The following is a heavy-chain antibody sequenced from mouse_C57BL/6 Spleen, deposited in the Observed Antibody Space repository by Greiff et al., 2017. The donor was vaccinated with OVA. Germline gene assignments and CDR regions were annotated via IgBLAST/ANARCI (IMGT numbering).Heavy chain of an antibody. CDR3: ARHASLTGYFDY. V-gene: IGHV1-62-2*01. Sequence: QVHVKQSGAELVKPGASVKLSCKASGYTFTEYTIHWVKQRSGQGLEWIGWFYPGSGSIKYNEKFKDKATLTADKSSSTVYMVLSRLTSDYSSVCFGARHASLTGYFDYWGQGTTLTVSS. CDR1: GYTFTEYT. CDR2: FYPGSGSI. D-gene: IGHD4-1*01. J-gene: IGHJ2*01.